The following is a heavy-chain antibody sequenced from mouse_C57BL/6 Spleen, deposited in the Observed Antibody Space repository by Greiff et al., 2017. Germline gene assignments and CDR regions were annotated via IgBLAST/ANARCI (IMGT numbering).Heavy chain of an antibody. Sequence: EVLLVESEGGLVQPGSSMKLSCTASGFTFSDYYMAWVRQVPEKGLEWVANINYDGSSTYYLDSLKSRFIISRDNAKNILYLQMSSLKAEDTATYYCAREGGYEYGGFAYWGKGTLVTVSA. D-gene: IGHD2-4*01. CDR1: GFTFSDYY. J-gene: IGHJ3*01. CDR2: INYDGSST. V-gene: IGHV5-16*01. CDR3: AREGGYEYGGFAY.